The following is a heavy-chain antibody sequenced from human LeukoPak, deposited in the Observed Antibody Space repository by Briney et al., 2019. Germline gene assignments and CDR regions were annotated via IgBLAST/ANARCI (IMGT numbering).Heavy chain of an antibody. CDR2: ISSSSSTI. D-gene: IGHD3-10*01. CDR1: GFTFSSYS. CDR3: ARNYGSGFHDAFDI. Sequence: GGSLRLSCAASGFTFSSYSMNWVRQAPGKGLEWVSYISSSSSTIYYADSVKGRFTISRDNAKNSLCLQMNSLRAEDTAVYYCARNYGSGFHDAFDIWGQGTMVTVSS. J-gene: IGHJ3*02. V-gene: IGHV3-48*04.